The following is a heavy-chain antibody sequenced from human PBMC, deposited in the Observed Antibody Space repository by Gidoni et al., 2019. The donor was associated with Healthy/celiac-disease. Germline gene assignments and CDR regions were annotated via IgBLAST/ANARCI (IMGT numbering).Heavy chain of an antibody. V-gene: IGHV1-69*06. D-gene: IGHD3-22*01. Sequence: VQLVQSGPEVQQPASSLKVSSKASVGTFSSSSIRWVRQAPGHGLEWMGGIIPIFGTANDAQKCQGRVTSTADKSTSTAYMELSRLRTEDTAVYYCARSATIDSRGYYGFPRYYYGMDVWGQGTTVTVSS. CDR3: ARSATIDSRGYYGFPRYYYGMDV. CDR2: IIPIFGTA. J-gene: IGHJ6*02. CDR1: VGTFSSSS.